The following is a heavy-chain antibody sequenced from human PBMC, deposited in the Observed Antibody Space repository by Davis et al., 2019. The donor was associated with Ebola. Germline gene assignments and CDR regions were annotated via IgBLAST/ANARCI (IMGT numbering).Heavy chain of an antibody. CDR2: IRSKANSYAT. CDR3: TRSCGGDCERDY. D-gene: IGHD2-21*02. J-gene: IGHJ4*02. Sequence: GESLKISCAASGFTFSGSAMHWVRQASGKGLEWVGRIRSKANSYATAYAASVKGRLTISRDDSKNTAYLQMNSLKTEDTAVYYCTRSCGGDCERDYWGQGTLVTVSS. V-gene: IGHV3-73*01. CDR1: GFTFSGSA.